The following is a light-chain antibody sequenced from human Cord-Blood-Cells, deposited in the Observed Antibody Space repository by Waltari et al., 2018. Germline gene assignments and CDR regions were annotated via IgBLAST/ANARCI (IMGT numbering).Light chain of an antibody. Sequence: QSALTQPPSVSGSPGQSVTISCTGTSSDVGSYNRVSWYQQPPRTAPKLMFYEVSNRPSAVPGRFSGSNSGNTASLTISGLQAEDEADYYCSSYTSSSTFVLGGGTKLTVL. CDR3: SSYTSSSTFV. V-gene: IGLV2-18*02. CDR2: EVS. CDR1: SSDVGSYNR. J-gene: IGLJ2*01.